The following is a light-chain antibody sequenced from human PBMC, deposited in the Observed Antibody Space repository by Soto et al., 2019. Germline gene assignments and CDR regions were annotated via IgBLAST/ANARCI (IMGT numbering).Light chain of an antibody. CDR1: SNDVGRSNY. Sequence: QSALTQPAFVSGSPGQSITISGTATSNDVGRSNYVSLYQHHTNNTPKLIIYDVNTRPSGVSYRYSGSKSGTTAYLTISGLQAEDEADYYCGGYTSRTTLVFAGGSKVTVL. CDR2: DVN. V-gene: IGLV2-14*03. CDR3: GGYTSRTTLV. J-gene: IGLJ2*01.